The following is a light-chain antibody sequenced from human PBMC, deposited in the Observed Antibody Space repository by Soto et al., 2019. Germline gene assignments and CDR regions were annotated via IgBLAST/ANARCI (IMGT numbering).Light chain of an antibody. V-gene: IGLV1-44*01. CDR2: SNN. CDR3: AAWDDILNGWV. Sequence: QSALTQPPSASGTPGQRVTISCSGSSSNIGSNTVNWYQQLPGTAPKLLIYSNNQRPSGVPDRFSGSKSGTSASLAISGLQSEDEADYYCAAWDDILNGWVFGGGTKLTVL. CDR1: SSNIGSNT. J-gene: IGLJ3*02.